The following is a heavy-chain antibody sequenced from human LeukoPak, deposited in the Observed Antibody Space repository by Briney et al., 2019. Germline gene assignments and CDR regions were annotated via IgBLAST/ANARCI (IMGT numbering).Heavy chain of an antibody. V-gene: IGHV1-2*06. D-gene: IGHD2-2*01. J-gene: IGHJ4*02. CDR2: INPNSGDT. CDR3: ARDYCSSTSCLFDY. CDR1: GYTFTGYH. Sequence: ASVEVSCKASGYTFTGYHIHWVRQAPGQGLEWMGRINPNSGDTNYAQKFQGRVTMTRDTSISTAYMELSRLRSDDTAVYYCARDYCSSTSCLFDYWGQGTLVTVSS.